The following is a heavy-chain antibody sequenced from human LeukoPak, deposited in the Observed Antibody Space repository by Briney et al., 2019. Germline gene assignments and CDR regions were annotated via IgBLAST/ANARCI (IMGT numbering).Heavy chain of an antibody. CDR2: IKQDGSEK. CDR3: AREGVIAAAEDYYYGMDV. V-gene: IGHV3-7*01. D-gene: IGHD6-13*01. Sequence: GGSLRLSCAASGFTFSSYWMSWVRQAPGKGLGWVANIKQDGSEKYYVDSVKGRFTISRDNAKNSLYLQMNSLRAEDTAVYYCAREGVIAAAEDYYYGMDVWGQGTTVTVSS. CDR1: GFTFSSYW. J-gene: IGHJ6*02.